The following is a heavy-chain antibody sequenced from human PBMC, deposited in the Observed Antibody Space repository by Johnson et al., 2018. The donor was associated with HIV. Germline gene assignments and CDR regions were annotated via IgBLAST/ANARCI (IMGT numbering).Heavy chain of an antibody. CDR3: ARDAVIRSGWYNVDAFDV. J-gene: IGHJ3*01. CDR1: GFTFSSYG. V-gene: IGHV3-30*02. D-gene: IGHD6-19*01. CDR2: IRYDGSNK. Sequence: QVLLVESGGGVVQPGGSLRLSCAASGFTFSSYGMHWVRQAPGKGLEWVAFIRYDGSNKYYADSVKGRFTISRDNAKNSLYLQMNSLRAEDTAVYYCARDAVIRSGWYNVDAFDVWGQGTMVTVSS.